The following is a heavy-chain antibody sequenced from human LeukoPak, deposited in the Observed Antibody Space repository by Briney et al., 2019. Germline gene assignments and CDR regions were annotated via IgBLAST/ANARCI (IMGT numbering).Heavy chain of an antibody. CDR1: GGSISSSNW. Sequence: PSETLSLTCAVSGGSISSSNWWTWVRQPPGKGLEWIGSIYYSGSTYYNPSLKSRVTISVDTSKNQFSLKLSSVTAADTAVYYCARAPRYSKDAFDIWGQGTMVTVSS. D-gene: IGHD4-11*01. V-gene: IGHV4-4*02. J-gene: IGHJ3*02. CDR3: ARAPRYSKDAFDI. CDR2: IYYSGST.